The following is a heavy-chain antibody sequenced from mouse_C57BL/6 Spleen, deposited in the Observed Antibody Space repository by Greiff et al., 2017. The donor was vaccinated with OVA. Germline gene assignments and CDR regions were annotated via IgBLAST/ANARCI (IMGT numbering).Heavy chain of an antibody. CDR2: ISAGGSYT. D-gene: IGHD2-4*01. Sequence: EVKLVESGGGLVKPGGSLKLSCAASGFTFSSYAMPWVRQTPEQRLEWVATISAGGSYTYYPDNVKGRFTISRDNAKNTLYLQMSHLKSEDTAMYYCADYDYEGDAMDYWGQGTSVTVSA. CDR1: GFTFSSYA. V-gene: IGHV5-4*03. J-gene: IGHJ4*01. CDR3: ADYDYEGDAMDY.